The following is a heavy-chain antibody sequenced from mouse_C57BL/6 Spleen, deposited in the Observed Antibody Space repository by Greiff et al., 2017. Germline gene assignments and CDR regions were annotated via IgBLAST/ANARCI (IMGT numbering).Heavy chain of an antibody. CDR1: GYAFSSSW. D-gene: IGHD1-1*01. CDR3: ADYGCGYAFDY. J-gene: IGHJ2*01. V-gene: IGHV1-82*01. CDR2: IYPGDGDT. Sequence: QVQLQQSGPELVKPGASVKLSCKASGYAFSSSWMNWVKQRPGKGLEWIGRIYPGDGDTNYNGKFKGKATLTADKSSSTAYMQLSSLTSEDSAVYFCADYGCGYAFDYWGQGTTLTVSS.